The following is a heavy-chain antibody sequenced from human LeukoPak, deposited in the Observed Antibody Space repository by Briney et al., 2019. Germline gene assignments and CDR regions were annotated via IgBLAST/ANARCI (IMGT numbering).Heavy chain of an antibody. D-gene: IGHD3-16*01. CDR1: GFIFSDYG. V-gene: IGHV3-30*18. CDR2: IAYDGNNT. J-gene: IGHJ6*04. Sequence: GGSLRLFCVASGFIFSDYGIQWVRQAPGKGLEWVAVIAYDGNNTYYGDSVRGRFTISRDNSKKMVYLEMNSLRVEDTAVYYCAKTEMLRRVGYLDVWGKGTAVIVSS. CDR3: AKTEMLRRVGYLDV.